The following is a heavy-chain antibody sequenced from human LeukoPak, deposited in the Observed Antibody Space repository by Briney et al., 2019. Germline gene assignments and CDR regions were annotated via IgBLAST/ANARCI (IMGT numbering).Heavy chain of an antibody. CDR3: AEGALSSYFDF. V-gene: IGHV3-23*01. J-gene: IGHJ4*02. CDR2: ITGRSLGT. CDR1: GVTFSSDA. Sequence: PGGSLRLSCVASGVTFSSDAMNWVRQAPGKGLEWVSGITGRSLGTYYADSVKGRFTISRDNSKNTLYLQMNSLRAEDTAVYYCAEGALSSYFDFWGLGTLVTVYS. D-gene: IGHD3-10*01.